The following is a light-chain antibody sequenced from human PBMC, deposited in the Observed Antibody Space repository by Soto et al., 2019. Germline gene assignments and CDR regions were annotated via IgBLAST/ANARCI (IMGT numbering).Light chain of an antibody. CDR2: DDS. CDR3: SSYTSSSTLVV. J-gene: IGLJ1*01. V-gene: IGLV2-14*03. Sequence: QSALTQPASVSGSPGQSITVSCTGTSSDIGGYNYVSWYQQYPGEAPKVIIYDDSDRPSGVSNRFSGSKSGNTASLTISGLQTEDEADYYCSSYTSSSTLVVFGTGTKVTVL. CDR1: SSDIGGYNY.